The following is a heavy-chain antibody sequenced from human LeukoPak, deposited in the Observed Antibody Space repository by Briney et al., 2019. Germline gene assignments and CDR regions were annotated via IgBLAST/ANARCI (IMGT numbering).Heavy chain of an antibody. CDR2: IYNSGGT. CDR3: ARVGSYYRDFDY. J-gene: IGHJ4*02. D-gene: IGHD3-10*01. Sequence: SETLSLTWSVPGGSINSYYWSWIRQPPGKGLEWIRIIYNSGGTNYNPSLKSRVTISLDTSKSQFSLKLSSVTAADTAVYYCARVGSYYRDFDYWGQGTLVTVSS. CDR1: GGSINSYY. V-gene: IGHV4-59*01.